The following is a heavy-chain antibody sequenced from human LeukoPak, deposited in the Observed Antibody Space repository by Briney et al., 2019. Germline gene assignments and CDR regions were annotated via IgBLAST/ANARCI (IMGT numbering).Heavy chain of an antibody. CDR2: INHSGST. CDR3: ARPSSSWSEGDY. V-gene: IGHV4-34*01. Sequence: PSETLSLTCAVYGGSFSSYYWSWIRQPPGKGLEWIGEINHSGSTNYNPSLKSRVTISVDTSKNQFSLKLSSVTAADTAVYYCARPSSSWSEGDYWGQGTLVTVSS. D-gene: IGHD6-13*01. CDR1: GGSFSSYY. J-gene: IGHJ4*02.